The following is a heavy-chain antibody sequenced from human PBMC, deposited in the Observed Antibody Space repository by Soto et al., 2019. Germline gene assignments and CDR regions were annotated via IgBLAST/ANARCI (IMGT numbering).Heavy chain of an antibody. CDR1: GYTFTGYY. CDR3: AREFKDDFWSGYNNWFDP. D-gene: IGHD3-3*01. J-gene: IGHJ5*02. Sequence: ASVKVSCKASGYTFTGYYMHWVRQAPGQGLEWMGWINPNSGGTNYAQKLQGWVTMTRDTSISTVYIELSRLRSDDTAVYYCAREFKDDFWSGYNNWFDPWGQGTLVTVSS. CDR2: INPNSGGT. V-gene: IGHV1-2*04.